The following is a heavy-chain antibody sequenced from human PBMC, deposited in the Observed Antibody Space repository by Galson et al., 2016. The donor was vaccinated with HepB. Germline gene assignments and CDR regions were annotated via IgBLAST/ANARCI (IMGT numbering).Heavy chain of an antibody. Sequence: SLRLSCAGSGFTFSVSRNYMTWVRQAPGKGLEWVSSIYSDGRTYYADSVKGRFTISRDNSKNTLFLQMNGLRADDTAVYYCARDICEGAMDVWGKGTTVTVSS. CDR2: IYSDGRT. CDR1: GFTFSVSRNY. CDR3: ARDICEGAMDV. J-gene: IGHJ6*03. V-gene: IGHV3-53*01.